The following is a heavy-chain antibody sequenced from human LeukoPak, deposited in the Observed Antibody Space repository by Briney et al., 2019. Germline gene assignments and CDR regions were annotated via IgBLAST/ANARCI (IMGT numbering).Heavy chain of an antibody. J-gene: IGHJ3*02. Sequence: GGSLRLSCAASGFTVSSNYMSWVRQAPGKGLEWVSVIYSGGSTYYADSVKGRFTISRDNSKNTLYLQMNSLRAEDTAVYYCARKKGGPWDAFDIWGQGTMVTVSS. V-gene: IGHV3-53*01. D-gene: IGHD3-16*01. CDR1: GFTVSSNY. CDR3: ARKKGGPWDAFDI. CDR2: IYSGGST.